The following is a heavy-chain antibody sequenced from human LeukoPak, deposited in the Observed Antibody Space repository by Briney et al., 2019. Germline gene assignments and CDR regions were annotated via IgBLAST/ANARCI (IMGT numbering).Heavy chain of an antibody. Sequence: PGGSLRLSCAASGITFNSCTMNWVRQAPGKGLEWVSSISSSSSYIYYAASVKGRFTISRDNAKNSLYLQMNRLRAEDTAVYYCARERQLERLAFGKEGSAFGYWGQGTLVTVSS. CDR1: GITFNSCT. CDR3: ARERQLERLAFGKEGSAFGY. D-gene: IGHD1-1*01. CDR2: ISSSSSYI. J-gene: IGHJ4*02. V-gene: IGHV3-21*01.